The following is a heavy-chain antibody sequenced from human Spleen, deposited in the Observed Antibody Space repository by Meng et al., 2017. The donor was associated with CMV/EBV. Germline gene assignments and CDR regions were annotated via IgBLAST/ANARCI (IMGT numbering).Heavy chain of an antibody. Sequence: GSISSSSYYWGWIRQPPGKGLEWIGSIYYSGSTYYNPSLKSRVTISVDTSKNQFSLKLSSVTAADTAVYYCARVWRSFYDSSGNFDYWGQGTLVTVSS. D-gene: IGHD3-22*01. CDR3: ARVWRSFYDSSGNFDY. V-gene: IGHV4-39*07. CDR1: GSISSSSYY. CDR2: IYYSGST. J-gene: IGHJ4*02.